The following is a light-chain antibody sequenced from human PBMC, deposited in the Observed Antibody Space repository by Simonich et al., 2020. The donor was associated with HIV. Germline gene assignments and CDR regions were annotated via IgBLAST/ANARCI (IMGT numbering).Light chain of an antibody. CDR3: QQYYSTPPA. CDR2: WAS. CDR1: QSVLYSSNNNNY. Sequence: DIVMTQSPASLAVSLGERATINCQSSQSVLYSSNNNNYIAWYQQKPGQPPKLLIYWASTRESGVPVRFRGSGSGTDFTLTISSLQAEDVAVYYCQQYYSTPPAFGPGTKVDIK. J-gene: IGKJ3*01. V-gene: IGKV4-1*01.